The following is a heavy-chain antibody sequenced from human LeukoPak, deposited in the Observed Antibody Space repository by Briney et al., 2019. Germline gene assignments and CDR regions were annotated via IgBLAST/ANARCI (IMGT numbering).Heavy chain of an antibody. CDR2: ISYDGSNK. CDR3: AQDLEWSPLYGMDV. J-gene: IGHJ6*02. Sequence: PGGSLRLSCAASGFTVSSYAIHWVRQAPGKGLEWVAVISYDGSNKYYADSVKGRFTISRDNSKNTLYLQMNSLRAEDTAVYYCAQDLEWSPLYGMDVWGQGTTVTVSS. D-gene: IGHD3-3*01. V-gene: IGHV3-30-3*01. CDR1: GFTVSSYA.